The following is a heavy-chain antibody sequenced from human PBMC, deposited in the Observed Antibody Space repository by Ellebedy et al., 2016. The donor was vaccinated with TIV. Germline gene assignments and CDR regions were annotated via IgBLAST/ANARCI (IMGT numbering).Heavy chain of an antibody. Sequence: GESLKISCAASGFTFSSYSMNWVRQAPGKGLEWVSSISSSSSYIYYADSVKGRFTISRDNAKNSLYLQMNSLRAEDTAVYYCARDRQIGVRGVKDYWGQGTLVTVSS. CDR2: ISSSSSYI. J-gene: IGHJ4*02. D-gene: IGHD3-10*01. CDR3: ARDRQIGVRGVKDY. CDR1: GFTFSSYS. V-gene: IGHV3-21*01.